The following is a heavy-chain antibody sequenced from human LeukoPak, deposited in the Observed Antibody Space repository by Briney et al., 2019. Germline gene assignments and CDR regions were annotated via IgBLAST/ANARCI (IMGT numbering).Heavy chain of an antibody. CDR3: ARGVWYYGSGSYTLYH. CDR2: IYHSGST. CDR1: GGSISSSNW. V-gene: IGHV4-4*02. D-gene: IGHD3-10*01. J-gene: IGHJ5*02. Sequence: PSETLSLTCTVSGGSISSSNWWSWVRQPPGKGLEWIGEIYHSGSTNYNPSLKSRVTISVDKSKNQFSLKLSSVTAADTAVYYCARGVWYYGSGSYTLYHWGQGTLVTVSS.